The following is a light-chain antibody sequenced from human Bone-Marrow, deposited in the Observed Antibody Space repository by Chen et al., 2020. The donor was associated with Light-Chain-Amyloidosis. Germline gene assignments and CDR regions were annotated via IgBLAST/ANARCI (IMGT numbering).Light chain of an antibody. J-gene: IGLJ3*02. V-gene: IGLV2-23*01. CDR3: SSYVGGSTVV. CDR1: INYVGTYDF. Sequence: QSALTQPASVSGSPGQSITISCTGTINYVGTYDFVSWYQEHPGKAPKLIIYDNTKRPSVVSTRFSGSKSVYTASLTMSGLQPEDEADYYCSSYVGGSTVVFGGGTYLTVL. CDR2: DNT.